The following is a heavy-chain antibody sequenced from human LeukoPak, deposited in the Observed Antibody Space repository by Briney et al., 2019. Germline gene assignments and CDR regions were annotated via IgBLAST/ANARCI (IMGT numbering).Heavy chain of an antibody. CDR3: AKEDQYGSAFDI. CDR1: GFTFSSYG. D-gene: IGHD3-10*01. CDR2: INYDGNNK. J-gene: IGHJ3*02. V-gene: IGHV3-30*02. Sequence: GGSLRLSCAASGFTFSSYGMHWVRQAPGKGLEWVAFINYDGNNKYYADSVKGRFTISRDNSKNTLYLQMNSLRAEDTAVYYCAKEDQYGSAFDIWGQGTMVTVSS.